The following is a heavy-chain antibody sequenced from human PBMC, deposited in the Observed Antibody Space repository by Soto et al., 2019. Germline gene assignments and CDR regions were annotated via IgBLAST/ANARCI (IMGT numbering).Heavy chain of an antibody. V-gene: IGHV1-69*13. CDR1: GDTFGRFT. CDR2: IKPISDIT. J-gene: IGHJ5*02. Sequence: ASVKVSCNASGDTFGRFTINWVRQAPGQGLEWMGGIKPISDITNYAQRFQGRVTFTADASTSTVYLELSSLRSEDTAMYYCARDPSTINKLIGVWFDPWGQGTLVTVSS. CDR3: ARDPSTINKLIGVWFDP. D-gene: IGHD4-4*01.